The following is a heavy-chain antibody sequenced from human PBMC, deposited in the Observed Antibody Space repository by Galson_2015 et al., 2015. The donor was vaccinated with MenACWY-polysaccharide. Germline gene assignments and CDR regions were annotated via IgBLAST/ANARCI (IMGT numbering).Heavy chain of an antibody. J-gene: IGHJ4*02. Sequence: SETLSLTCSVSGGSISSYYWSWIRQSPGKGLEWIGYIYYSGTTNYNPSLKSRVTISVDTSKNQFSLKLSSVTAADTAVYYCARNGSGSYARFDYWGQGTLVTVSS. CDR1: GGSISSYY. CDR3: ARNGSGSYARFDY. D-gene: IGHD3-10*01. V-gene: IGHV4-59*01. CDR2: IYYSGTT.